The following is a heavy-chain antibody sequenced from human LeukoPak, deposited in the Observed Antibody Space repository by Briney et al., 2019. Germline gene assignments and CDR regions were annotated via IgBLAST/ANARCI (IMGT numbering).Heavy chain of an antibody. V-gene: IGHV4-59*11. J-gene: IGHJ5*02. D-gene: IGHD3-22*01. Sequence: SETLSLTCTVSGGSTSSHYWSWIRQPPGKGLEWIGYIYYSGSTNYNPSLKSRVTISVDTSKNQFSLKLSSVTAADTAVYYCARDRGYDSSGYYRNWFDPWGQGTLVTVSS. CDR3: ARDRGYDSSGYYRNWFDP. CDR2: IYYSGST. CDR1: GGSTSSHY.